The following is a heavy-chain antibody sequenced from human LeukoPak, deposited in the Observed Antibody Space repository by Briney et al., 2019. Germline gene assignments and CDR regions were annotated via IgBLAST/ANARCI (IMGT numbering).Heavy chain of an antibody. CDR2: IYYSGST. D-gene: IGHD3-3*01. Sequence: SETLSLTCTVSGGSISSSSYYWGWIRQPPGKGLEWIGSIYYSGSTYYNPSLKSRVTISVDTSKNQFSLKLSSVTAADTAVYYCARDQNDFWSGYVTNWFDPWGQGTLVTVSS. CDR1: GGSISSSSYY. V-gene: IGHV4-39*07. CDR3: ARDQNDFWSGYVTNWFDP. J-gene: IGHJ5*02.